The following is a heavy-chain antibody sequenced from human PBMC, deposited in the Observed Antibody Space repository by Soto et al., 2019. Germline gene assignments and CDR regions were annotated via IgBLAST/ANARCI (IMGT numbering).Heavy chain of an antibody. CDR1: GFTFSSYV. V-gene: IGHV3-23*01. D-gene: IGHD6-19*01. J-gene: IGHJ5*02. Sequence: EVQLLESGGGLVQPGGSLRLSCAASGFTFSSYVMSWVRQAPGKGLEWVSGISAGGGSTFYADSVKGRFTISRDNYKRTLYLQINSPRAEETAVYYCAKRPRSSSYNSGWYPLDPWGQGNLGTVSS. CDR3: AKRPRSSSYNSGWYPLDP. CDR2: ISAGGGST.